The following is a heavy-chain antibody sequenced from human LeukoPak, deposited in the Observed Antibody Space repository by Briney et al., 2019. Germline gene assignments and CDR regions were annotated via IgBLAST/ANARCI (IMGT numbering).Heavy chain of an antibody. J-gene: IGHJ4*02. V-gene: IGHV4-4*07. Sequence: TSKTLSLTCTVSGGSISNYYWSWIRQPAGKGLEWIGRISSSGNTDYNPSLKSRLTMSVDMSKNQFSLKLNSVTAADTAVYYCAREGRSSTPGYWGQGTLVTVSS. CDR3: AREGRSSTPGY. CDR1: GGSISNYY. D-gene: IGHD2-15*01. CDR2: ISSSGNT.